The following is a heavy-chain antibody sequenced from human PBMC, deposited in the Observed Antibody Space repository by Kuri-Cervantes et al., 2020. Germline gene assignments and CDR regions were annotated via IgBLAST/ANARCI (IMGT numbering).Heavy chain of an antibody. V-gene: IGHV3-9*01. D-gene: IGHD2-2*01. CDR1: GFTFDDYA. Sequence: GGSLRLSCAAPGFTFDDYAMHWVRQAPGKGLEWVSGISWNSGSIGYADSVKGRFTISRDNAKNSLYLQMNSLRAEDTALYYCAKSGSVVPAAPIDYWGQGTLVTVSS. J-gene: IGHJ4*02. CDR2: ISWNSGSI. CDR3: AKSGSVVPAAPIDY.